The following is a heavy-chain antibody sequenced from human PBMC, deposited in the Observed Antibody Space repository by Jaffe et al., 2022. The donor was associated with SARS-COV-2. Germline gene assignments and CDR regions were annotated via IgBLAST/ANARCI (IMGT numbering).Heavy chain of an antibody. J-gene: IGHJ3*02. D-gene: IGHD7-27*01. Sequence: EVQLVESGGGLVQPGGSLRVSCAASGFTFSNYWMNWVRQAPGKGLEWVGNIKEDASEKYSVDSVKGRFTISRDNAKNSLYLQMNNLRAEDTAVYYCARGSNGAFDIWGQGTMVTVSS. CDR2: IKEDASEK. V-gene: IGHV3-7*04. CDR3: ARGSNGAFDI. CDR1: GFTFSNYW.